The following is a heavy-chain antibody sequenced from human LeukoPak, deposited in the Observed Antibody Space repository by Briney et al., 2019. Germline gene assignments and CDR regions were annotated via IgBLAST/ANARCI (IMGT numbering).Heavy chain of an antibody. CDR3: ARGGVYGGKTGFDY. CDR2: ISAYNGNT. D-gene: IGHD4-23*01. V-gene: IGHV1-18*01. CDR1: GYTFTSYA. J-gene: IGHJ4*02. Sequence: ASVKVSCKGSGYTFTSYATNWVRQAPGQGLEWIGWISAYNGNTNYARKLQGRVTMTTDTSTSTGYMELRSLRSDDTGVYYCARGGVYGGKTGFDYGGQGTLVTVSS.